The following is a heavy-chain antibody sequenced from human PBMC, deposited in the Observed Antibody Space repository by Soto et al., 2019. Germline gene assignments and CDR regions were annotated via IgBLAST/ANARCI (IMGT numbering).Heavy chain of an antibody. Sequence: SETLSLTCAVSGGSISSGGYSWSWIRQPPGKGLEWSGYIYHSGSTYYNPSLKSRVTISVDRSKNQFSLKLSSVTAADTAVYYCARRYCSGGSCYLNYWGQGTLVTVSS. CDR3: ARRYCSGGSCYLNY. J-gene: IGHJ4*02. CDR1: GGSISSGGYS. V-gene: IGHV4-30-2*01. CDR2: IYHSGST. D-gene: IGHD2-15*01.